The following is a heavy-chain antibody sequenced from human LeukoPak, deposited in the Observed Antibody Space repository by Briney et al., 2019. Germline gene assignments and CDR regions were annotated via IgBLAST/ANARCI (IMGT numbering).Heavy chain of an antibody. CDR1: GFTFSNYG. V-gene: IGHV3-30*03. D-gene: IGHD4-17*01. CDR3: ARPDYGDYGGPFDY. J-gene: IGHJ4*02. CDR2: ISYDGSNK. Sequence: PGGSLRLSCAASGFTFSNYGMHWVRQAPGKGLEWVAIISYDGSNKYYADSVKGRFTIPRDNSKNTLYLQMNSLRAEDTAVYYCARPDYGDYGGPFDYWGQGTLVTVSS.